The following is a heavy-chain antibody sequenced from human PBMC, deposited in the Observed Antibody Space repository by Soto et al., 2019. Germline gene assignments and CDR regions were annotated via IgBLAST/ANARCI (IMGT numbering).Heavy chain of an antibody. V-gene: IGHV3-33*01. J-gene: IGHJ5*02. CDR2: IWYDGSKK. Sequence: QVQLVESGGGVVQPGRSLRLSCAASGFTFRIYGMHWVRQTPGRGLEWVAVIWYDGSKKYYADSVKGRFTISRDNSKNTLNLQMNSLRAEDTAMYYCARDSQRYNWNYRWFDPWGQGTLVTVSS. CDR3: ARDSQRYNWNYRWFDP. CDR1: GFTFRIYG. D-gene: IGHD1-7*01.